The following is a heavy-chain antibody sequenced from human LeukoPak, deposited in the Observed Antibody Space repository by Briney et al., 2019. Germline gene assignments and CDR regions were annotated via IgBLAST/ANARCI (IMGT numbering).Heavy chain of an antibody. J-gene: IGHJ4*02. Sequence: SVKVSCKASGGTFSSYAISWVRQAPGQGLEWMGGIIPIFGTANYAQKFQGRVTITTDESTSTAYMELSSLRSEDTAVYYCARDRGYCSSTSCYTYAYWGQGTLVTVSS. CDR2: IIPIFGTA. CDR3: ARDRGYCSSTSCYTYAY. CDR1: GGTFSSYA. V-gene: IGHV1-69*05. D-gene: IGHD2-2*02.